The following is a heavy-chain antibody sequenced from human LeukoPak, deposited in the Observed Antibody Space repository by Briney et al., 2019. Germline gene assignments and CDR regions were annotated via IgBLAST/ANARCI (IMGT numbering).Heavy chain of an antibody. D-gene: IGHD2-15*01. Sequence: PGGSLRLSCAASGFTFSSYAMNWVRQAPGKGLEWIGDVNYRGDTNYRPSLKSRVTISVDMSKNQVSLKILSVTAADTAVYYCARGGPPCSATMCNDAFDIWGQGTLVTVSS. V-gene: IGHV4-34*01. J-gene: IGHJ3*02. CDR2: VNYRGDT. CDR1: GFTFSSYA. CDR3: ARGGPPCSATMCNDAFDI.